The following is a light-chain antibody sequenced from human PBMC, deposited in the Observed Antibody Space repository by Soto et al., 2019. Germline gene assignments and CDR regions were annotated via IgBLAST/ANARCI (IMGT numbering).Light chain of an antibody. CDR3: CSYASRSTLRV. J-gene: IGLJ2*01. CDR2: EGS. CDR1: SSDVGSYNL. V-gene: IGLV2-23*01. Sequence: QSALTQPTSVSGSPGQSITISCTGTSSDVGSYNLVSWYQQHPGKAPKLMIYEGSKRPSGVSNRFSGSKSGNTASLTISGLQAEDEADYYFCSYASRSTLRVFGGGTKLTVL.